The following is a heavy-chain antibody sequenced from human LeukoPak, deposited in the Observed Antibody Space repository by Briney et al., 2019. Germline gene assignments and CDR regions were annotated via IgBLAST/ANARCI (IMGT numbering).Heavy chain of an antibody. V-gene: IGHV1-18*01. D-gene: IGHD3-22*01. J-gene: IGHJ4*02. CDR3: ARRYEGAYYYDMGFSD. CDR2: ISAYNGNT. Sequence: GASVKVSCKASGYTFTSYGISWVRQAPGQGLEWMGWISAYNGNTNYAQKLQGRVTMTTDTSTSTAYMELRSLRSDDTAVYYCARRYEGAYYYDMGFSDWGQGTLVTVSS. CDR1: GYTFTSYG.